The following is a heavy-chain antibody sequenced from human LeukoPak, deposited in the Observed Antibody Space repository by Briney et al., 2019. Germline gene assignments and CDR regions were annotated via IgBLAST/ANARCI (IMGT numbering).Heavy chain of an antibody. D-gene: IGHD2-15*01. CDR2: VRSADYGGTT. J-gene: IGHJ4*02. V-gene: IGHV3-49*04. CDR1: GFNFREFA. CDR3: ATLVVVAAGAFDY. Sequence: GGSLRLSCTGSGFNFREFAMHWVRQAPGKGLEWVGFVRSADYGGTTEYAASVKGRFIISRDDSKNIAYLQMNSLKAEDTAVYYCATLVVVAAGAFDYWGQGTLVTVSS.